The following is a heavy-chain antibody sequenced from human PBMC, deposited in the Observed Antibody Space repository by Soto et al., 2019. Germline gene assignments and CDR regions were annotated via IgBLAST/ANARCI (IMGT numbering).Heavy chain of an antibody. Sequence: PGGSLRLSCAASGFTFSSYAMSWVRQAPGKGLEWVSAISGSGGSTYYADSVKGRFTISRDNSKNTLYLQMNSLRAEDTAVYYCAKAPAMTTVTTWIDPWGQGTLVTVSS. CDR1: GFTFSSYA. V-gene: IGHV3-23*01. CDR2: ISGSGGST. CDR3: AKAPAMTTVTTWIDP. J-gene: IGHJ5*02. D-gene: IGHD4-17*01.